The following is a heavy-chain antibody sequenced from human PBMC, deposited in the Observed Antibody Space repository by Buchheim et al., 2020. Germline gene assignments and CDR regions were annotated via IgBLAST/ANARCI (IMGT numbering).Heavy chain of an antibody. Sequence: EVQLLESGGGLVQPGGSLRLSCAASGFTFSSYAMTWVRQAPGKGLEWVSGLSGSGGSTYYADSVKGRFPISRDHSKNPLYLQMNSLRAEDTAVYYCAKGLGAGYYFGMDVWGQGTT. D-gene: IGHD7-27*01. CDR3: AKGLGAGYYFGMDV. CDR1: GFTFSSYA. J-gene: IGHJ6*02. CDR2: LSGSGGST. V-gene: IGHV3-23*01.